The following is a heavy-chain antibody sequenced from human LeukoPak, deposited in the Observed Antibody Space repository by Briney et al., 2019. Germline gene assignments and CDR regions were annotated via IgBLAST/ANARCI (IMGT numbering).Heavy chain of an antibody. V-gene: IGHV4-4*02. Sequence: AAGTLSLTCAVSGGSISSDNWWSWVRQPPGKGLECSGEVYHRGVNNFNPSLKSGVTISLDKSKNHFSLKLSSVTAADTAVYYCASRKYYDSTGYFDFWGQGTLVTVSS. D-gene: IGHD3-22*01. CDR2: VYHRGVN. CDR1: GGSISSDNW. J-gene: IGHJ4*02. CDR3: ASRKYYDSTGYFDF.